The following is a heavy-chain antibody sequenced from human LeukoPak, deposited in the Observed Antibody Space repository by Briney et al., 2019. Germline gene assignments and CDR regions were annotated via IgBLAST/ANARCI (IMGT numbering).Heavy chain of an antibody. Sequence: GGSLRLSCAASGFTFSSYAMNWVRQAPGKGLEWVSAISGSGVSTYYADSVKGRSTISRDNSKNTLYLQMNSLTAVDTAVYFCARELSGYGTFDYWGQGTLVTVPS. CDR3: ARELSGYGTFDY. J-gene: IGHJ4*02. V-gene: IGHV3-23*01. D-gene: IGHD5-12*01. CDR2: ISGSGVST. CDR1: GFTFSSYA.